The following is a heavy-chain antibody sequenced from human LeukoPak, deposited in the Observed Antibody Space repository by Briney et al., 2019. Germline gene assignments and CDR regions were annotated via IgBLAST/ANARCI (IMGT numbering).Heavy chain of an antibody. V-gene: IGHV4-34*01. CDR2: INPSGST. CDR1: GGSFSGYY. D-gene: IGHD3-10*01. CDR3: ARHYGSGSYHAY. J-gene: IGHJ4*02. Sequence: SETLSLTCAVYGGSFSGYYWSWIRQPPGEGLEWIGEINPSGSTNYNPSLKSRVTISVDTSKNQFSLKLSSVTAADTAVYYCARHYGSGSYHAYWGQGTLVTVSS.